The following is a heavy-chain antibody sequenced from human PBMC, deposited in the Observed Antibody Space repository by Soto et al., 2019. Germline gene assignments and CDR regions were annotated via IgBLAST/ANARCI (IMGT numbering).Heavy chain of an antibody. Sequence: ETLSLTCTVSGGSISSYYWSWIRQPPGKGLEWIGYIYYSGSTNYNPSLKSRVTISVDTSKNQFSLKLSSVTAADTAVYYCASYTEEAYFDYWGQGTLVTVSS. CDR1: GGSISSYY. D-gene: IGHD3-16*01. CDR2: IYYSGST. CDR3: ASYTEEAYFDY. V-gene: IGHV4-59*01. J-gene: IGHJ4*02.